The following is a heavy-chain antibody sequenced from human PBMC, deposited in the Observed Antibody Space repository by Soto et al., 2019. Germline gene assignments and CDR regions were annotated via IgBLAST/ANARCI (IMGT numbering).Heavy chain of an antibody. CDR1: GFPFSSYV. D-gene: IGHD4-4*01. Sequence: EVQLLESGGGLVQRGGSLRLSCAASGFPFSSYVMSWVRQAPGKGLEWVSGISGGGSNTFYADYVKGRFTISRDNSKNVLLLEMNGLGDEDTAVYYCAKDSNKYSSSLRGRYFDYWGQGIGVTVSS. V-gene: IGHV3-23*01. CDR2: ISGGGSNT. J-gene: IGHJ4*02. CDR3: AKDSNKYSSSLRGRYFDY.